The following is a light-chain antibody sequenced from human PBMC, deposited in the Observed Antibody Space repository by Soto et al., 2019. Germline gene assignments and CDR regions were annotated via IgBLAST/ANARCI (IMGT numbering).Light chain of an antibody. Sequence: EIVMTQSPPTLSVSPGERASLSCRASQTVSGNLAWYQQKPGQAPRLLIYGVSTRATGVPGRFSGSGSGTDFTLTISSLEPEDFAVYYCQQRSNWPTFGQGTRLEIK. CDR1: QTVSGN. J-gene: IGKJ5*01. V-gene: IGKV3-15*01. CDR3: QQRSNWPT. CDR2: GVS.